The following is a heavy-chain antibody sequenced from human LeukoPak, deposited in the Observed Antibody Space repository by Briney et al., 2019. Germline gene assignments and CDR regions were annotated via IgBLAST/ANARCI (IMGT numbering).Heavy chain of an antibody. CDR2: IYYIGST. V-gene: IGHV4-59*01. CDR3: ARDSGSYSYFDY. J-gene: IGHJ4*02. D-gene: IGHD1-26*01. CDR1: GGPISSYY. Sequence: ETLSLTCTVSGGPISSYYWGWIRQPPGKGLEWIGQIYYIGSTRYNPSLKSRVTISVDTSKNQFSLKLSSVTAADTAVYYCARDSGSYSYFDYWGQGTLVTVSS.